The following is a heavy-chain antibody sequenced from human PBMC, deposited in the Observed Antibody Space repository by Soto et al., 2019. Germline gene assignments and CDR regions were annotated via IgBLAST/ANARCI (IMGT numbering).Heavy chain of an antibody. D-gene: IGHD1-1*01. V-gene: IGHV1-2*02. CDR2: INPNSGAT. J-gene: IGHJ4*02. CDR3: ARGGGTTLAPLH. Sequence: ASVKVSCKASGYTSTGYFIHWVRQAPGQGLEWMGWINPNSGATKYAQKFQGRVTMTRDTSINTAHMELSSLRSDDTAVYYCARGGGTTLAPLHWGQGTLVTVS. CDR1: GYTSTGYF.